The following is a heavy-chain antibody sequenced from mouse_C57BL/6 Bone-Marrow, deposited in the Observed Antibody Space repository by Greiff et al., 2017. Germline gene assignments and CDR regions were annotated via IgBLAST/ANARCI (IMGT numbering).Heavy chain of an antibody. CDR1: GYTFTSYW. CDR3: ASWGWLLVWYFDV. Sequence: QVQLQQPGAELVKPGASVKLSCKASGYTFTSYWMQWVKQRPGQGLEWIGEIDPSDSYTNYNQKFKGKATLTVDTSSSTAYMQLSSLTSVDSAVYYGASWGWLLVWYFDVWGTGTTVTVSS. J-gene: IGHJ1*03. D-gene: IGHD2-3*01. V-gene: IGHV1-50*01. CDR2: IDPSDSYT.